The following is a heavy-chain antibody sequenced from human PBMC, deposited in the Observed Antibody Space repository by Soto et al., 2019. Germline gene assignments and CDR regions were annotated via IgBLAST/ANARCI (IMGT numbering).Heavy chain of an antibody. Sequence: GGSLRLSCAASGFTFSSYGMHWVRQAPGKGLEWVAVISYDGSNKYYADSVKGRFTISRDNYKNTLYLQMNSLRAEDTAFYYCAKDFTPDDILTSYYYYYGMDVWGQGTTVTVSS. CDR1: GFTFSSYG. V-gene: IGHV3-30*18. D-gene: IGHD3-9*01. CDR2: ISYDGSNK. J-gene: IGHJ6*02. CDR3: AKDFTPDDILTSYYYYYGMDV.